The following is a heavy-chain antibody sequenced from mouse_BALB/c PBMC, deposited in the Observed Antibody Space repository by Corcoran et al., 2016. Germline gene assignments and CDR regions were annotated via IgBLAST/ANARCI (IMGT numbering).Heavy chain of an antibody. V-gene: IGHV9-1*02. Sequence: QNHLVQSGPELKKHGETDKISCKASGYTLTQYGMNWVKQAPGKGIKWMGWINNYTGEPTYADDFKGRFAFSLETSASTAYLQINNLKNEDMATYFCARSSLRLPDYLGQGTTLTVSS. J-gene: IGHJ2*01. D-gene: IGHD1-2*01. CDR2: INNYTGEP. CDR1: GYTLTQYG. CDR3: ARSSLRLPDY.